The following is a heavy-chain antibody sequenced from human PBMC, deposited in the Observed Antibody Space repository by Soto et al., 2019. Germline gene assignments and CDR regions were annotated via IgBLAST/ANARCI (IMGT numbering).Heavy chain of an antibody. CDR3: ARLMAVPPSYYSYYSMDF. CDR1: GCTFSHYY. J-gene: IGHJ6*03. V-gene: IGHV3-11*01. D-gene: IGHD2-8*01. Sequence: PEGTLRLSCAASGCTFSHYYMTWIRQAPGKGLEWVSYISSSGTGIYYADPVKGRCTISRDNAQNSVSLQVNSLRAEDTAVYYCARLMAVPPSYYSYYSMDFWGKGTTVTVSS. CDR2: ISSSGTGI.